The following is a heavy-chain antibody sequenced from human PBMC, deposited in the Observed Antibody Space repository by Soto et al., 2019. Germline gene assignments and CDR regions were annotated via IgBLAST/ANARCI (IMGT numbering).Heavy chain of an antibody. CDR1: GLTFSTDW. CDR3: AKRTSMSRTYHFDS. Sequence: EVRLVESGGGLVQPGGSLRLSCAASGLTFSTDWMHWVRQAPGKGLVWVSRISSDGRSKSYAKSVRGRFTIYRDNAKNTLYLEMSSLRAEDTAVYYCAKRTSMSRTYHFDSWGQGTLVTVSS. J-gene: IGHJ4*02. D-gene: IGHD6-6*01. CDR2: ISSDGRSK. V-gene: IGHV3-74*01.